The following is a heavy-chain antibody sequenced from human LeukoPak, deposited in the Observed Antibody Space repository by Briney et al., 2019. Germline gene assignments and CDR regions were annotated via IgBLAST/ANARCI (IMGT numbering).Heavy chain of an antibody. V-gene: IGHV3-48*01. D-gene: IGHD6-19*01. CDR2: ITSSSSTI. CDR3: ARDRGAGSGWVFDY. CDR1: KFTFSKYS. J-gene: IGHJ4*02. Sequence: GGSLRLSCAASKFTFSKYSMNWVRQAPGKGLEWVSYITSSSSTIYYADSVKGRFTISRDNAKNSLYLQMSSLRAEDTAVYYCARDRGAGSGWVFDYWGQGTLVTVSS.